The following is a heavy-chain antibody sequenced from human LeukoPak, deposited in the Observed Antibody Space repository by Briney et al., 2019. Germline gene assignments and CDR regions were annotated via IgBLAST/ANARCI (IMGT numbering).Heavy chain of an antibody. D-gene: IGHD6-6*01. Sequence: GASVKVSCKASGGTFSSYAISWVRQAPGQGLEWMGGIIPIFGTANYAQRFQGRVTITADESTSTAYMELSSLRSEDTAVYYCARGGGYSSSSPLYYYYMDVWGKGTTVTVSS. V-gene: IGHV1-69*13. CDR2: IIPIFGTA. CDR3: ARGGGYSSSSPLYYYYMDV. J-gene: IGHJ6*03. CDR1: GGTFSSYA.